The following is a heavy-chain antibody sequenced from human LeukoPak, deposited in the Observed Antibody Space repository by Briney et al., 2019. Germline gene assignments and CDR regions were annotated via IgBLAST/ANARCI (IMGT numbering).Heavy chain of an antibody. CDR2: LNPNSGGT. CDR1: GYSFTGHY. D-gene: IGHD3-10*01. J-gene: IGHJ4*02. CDR3: ARVSRELLRSPVFSYFDY. Sequence: ASVKVSCKASGYSFTGHYIHWVRQAPGQGLEWMGWLNPNSGGTKFAQKFQARVTLTRDTSISTAYMELSRLRSDDTAVYYCARVSRELLRSPVFSYFDYWGQGTLVTVSS. V-gene: IGHV1-2*02.